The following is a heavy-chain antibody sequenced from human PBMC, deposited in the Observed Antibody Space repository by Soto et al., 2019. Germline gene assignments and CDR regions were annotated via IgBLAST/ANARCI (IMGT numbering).Heavy chain of an antibody. Sequence: GASVKVSCKASGYTCPDYYMHWLREAPGQGLAWMGWINPNRGGKNYAQKFQGRVTMTRDTSISTAYMELSRLRSDDTAVYYCARDHWLRWPSDAFDIWGQGKMVTVSS. CDR1: GYTCPDYY. D-gene: IGHD4-17*01. J-gene: IGHJ3*02. V-gene: IGHV1-2*02. CDR2: INPNRGGK. CDR3: ARDHWLRWPSDAFDI.